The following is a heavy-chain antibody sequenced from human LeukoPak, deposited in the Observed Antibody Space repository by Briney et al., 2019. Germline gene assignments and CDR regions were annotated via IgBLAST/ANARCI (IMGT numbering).Heavy chain of an antibody. CDR2: IIPIFGTA. CDR3: ARVAGGSGRGYYYYGMDV. Sequence: SVKVSCKASGGTFSSYAISWVRQAPGQGLEWMGGIIPIFGTANYAQKFQGRVTITADESTSTAYMELSSLRSDDTAVYYCARVAGGSGRGYYYYGMDVWGKGTTVTVSS. V-gene: IGHV1-69*13. J-gene: IGHJ6*04. D-gene: IGHD3-10*01. CDR1: GGTFSSYA.